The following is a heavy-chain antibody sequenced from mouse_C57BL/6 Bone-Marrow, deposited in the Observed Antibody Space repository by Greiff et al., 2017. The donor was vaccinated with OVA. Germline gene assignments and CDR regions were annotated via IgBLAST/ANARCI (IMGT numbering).Heavy chain of an antibody. CDR2: IDPSDSYT. CDR1: GYTFTSYW. CDR3: ARGSLLRPLYYYAMDY. D-gene: IGHD1-2*01. Sequence: QVQLQQPGAELVMPGASVKLSCKASGYTFTSYWMHWVKQRPGQGLEWIGEIDPSDSYTNYNQKFKGKSTLTVDKSSSTAYMQLSSLTSEDSAVYYCARGSLLRPLYYYAMDYWGQGTSVTVSS. J-gene: IGHJ4*01. V-gene: IGHV1-69*01.